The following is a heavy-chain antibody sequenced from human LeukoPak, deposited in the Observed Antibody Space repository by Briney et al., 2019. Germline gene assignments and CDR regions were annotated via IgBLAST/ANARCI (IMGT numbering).Heavy chain of an antibody. Sequence: SETLPLTCTVSGGSIDSYYWSWIRQPPGKGLEWIGYIYYTGSTEYHPSLKSRVTISLDTSKNQFSLELTSVTAADTAVYYCARVYQSAEYYFDYWGQGNLVSVSS. CDR1: GGSIDSYY. D-gene: IGHD2-2*01. V-gene: IGHV4-59*01. CDR2: IYYTGST. CDR3: ARVYQSAEYYFDY. J-gene: IGHJ4*02.